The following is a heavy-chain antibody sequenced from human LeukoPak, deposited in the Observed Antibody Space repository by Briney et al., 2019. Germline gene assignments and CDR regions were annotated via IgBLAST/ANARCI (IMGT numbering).Heavy chain of an antibody. CDR1: GFTFSSYW. CDR2: INSDGSST. Sequence: PGGSLRLSCAASGFTFSSYWMHWVRQAPGKGLVWVSRINSDGSSTSYADSVKGRFTISRDNAKNTLYLQMNSLRAEDTAVYYCARGYDILIVLDYWGQGTLVTVSS. D-gene: IGHD3-9*01. CDR3: ARGYDILIVLDY. V-gene: IGHV3-74*01. J-gene: IGHJ4*02.